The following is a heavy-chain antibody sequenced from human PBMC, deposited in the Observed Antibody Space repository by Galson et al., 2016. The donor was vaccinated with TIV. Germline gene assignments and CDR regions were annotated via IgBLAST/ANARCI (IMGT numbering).Heavy chain of an antibody. V-gene: IGHV1-2*06. CDR3: AKAGAVLRYFDWLFDAFDI. CDR1: GYTFTGYY. CDR2: INPSXXVT. D-gene: IGHD3-9*01. Sequence: SVKVSCKASGYTFTGYYIHWVRQAPGQGLEWMGRINPSXXVTDYAQNFQGRVTMTRDTSIMTVSMELSSLRSDDTALYYCAKAGAVLRYFDWLFDAFDIWGQGTMVAVSS. J-gene: IGHJ3*02.